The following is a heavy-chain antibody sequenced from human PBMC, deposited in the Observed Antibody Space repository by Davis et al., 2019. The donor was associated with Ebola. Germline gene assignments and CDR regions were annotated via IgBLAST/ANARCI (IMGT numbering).Heavy chain of an antibody. J-gene: IGHJ4*02. CDR1: GFTFSSYW. CDR3: VVRDERALGY. D-gene: IGHD2-8*01. V-gene: IGHV3-7*01. Sequence: PGGSLRLSCAASGFTFSSYWMSWVRQAPGKGLEWVANIKQDGSEKYYVDSVKGRFTISRENAKNSLNLQMNSLRVEDTAVYYCVVRDERALGYWGQGTLVTVSS. CDR2: IKQDGSEK.